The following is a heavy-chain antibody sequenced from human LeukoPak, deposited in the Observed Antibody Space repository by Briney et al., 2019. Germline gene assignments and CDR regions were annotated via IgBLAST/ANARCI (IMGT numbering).Heavy chain of an antibody. CDR2: IRYDTNNK. D-gene: IGHD5-24*01. CDR1: GFTFSKNG. J-gene: IGHJ3*02. Sequence: GGSLRLSCAASGFTFSKNGMHWVRQAPGKGLEWMALIRYDTNNKYYADSVKGRFTISGDNSKLYLQMNSLRDEDTAVYYCAKARGDGYNDAFDMSGQGTMVTVSS. V-gene: IGHV3-30*02. CDR3: AKARGDGYNDAFDM.